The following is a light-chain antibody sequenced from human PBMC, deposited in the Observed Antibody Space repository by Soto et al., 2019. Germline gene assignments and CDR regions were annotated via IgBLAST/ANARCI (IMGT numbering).Light chain of an antibody. J-gene: IGLJ1*01. CDR2: EVV. CDR1: KNDIGVYDF. Sequence: RNKPASASRAPGEAVTISCTGTKNDIGVYDFVSWYQRHPGKAPRLIIYEVVQRPSGVPDRFSGSKSGNTASLTVSGLQAADEADYFCKSSAGSNTYVLGRGTKV. V-gene: IGLV2-8*02. CDR3: KSSAGSNTYV.